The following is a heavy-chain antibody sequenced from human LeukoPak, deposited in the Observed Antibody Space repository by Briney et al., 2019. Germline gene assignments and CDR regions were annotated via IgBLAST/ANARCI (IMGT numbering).Heavy chain of an antibody. CDR1: GFTFSNAW. CDR3: ARDGYGSGTFDY. Sequence: GGSLRLSCAASGFTFSNAWMSWVRQAPGKGLEWVSSITSSSTYIYYSDSVKGRFTISRDNAKNSLYLQMNSLRAEDTAVYYCARDGYGSGTFDYWGQGTLVTVSS. D-gene: IGHD3-10*01. J-gene: IGHJ4*02. CDR2: ITSSSTYI. V-gene: IGHV3-21*01.